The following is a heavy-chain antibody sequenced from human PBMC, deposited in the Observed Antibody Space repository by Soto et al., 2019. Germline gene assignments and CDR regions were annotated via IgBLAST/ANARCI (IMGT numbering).Heavy chain of an antibody. J-gene: IGHJ6*02. CDR1: GGRFSTYA. Sequence: QVQLVQSGAEVRKPGSSVRVSCKASGGRFSTYAFNWVRQAPGQGLEWLGGIITFFGAAMYAQKFQGRVTITADEFTTTAYMELRGLRSEDTAVYYCARGGKERFRGSGMDVWGQGTTVTVSS. V-gene: IGHV1-69*01. CDR3: ARGGKERFRGSGMDV. CDR2: IITFFGAA. D-gene: IGHD1-1*01.